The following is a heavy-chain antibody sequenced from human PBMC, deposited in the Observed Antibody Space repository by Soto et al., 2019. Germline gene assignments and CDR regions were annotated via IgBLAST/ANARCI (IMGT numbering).Heavy chain of an antibody. J-gene: IGHJ5*02. V-gene: IGHV4-30-2*01. CDR3: ARVTSGGSSAPDTNWFDP. CDR2: IYHSGST. CDR1: GGSISSGGYS. Sequence: QLQLQESGSGLVKPSQTLSLTCAVSGGSISSGGYSWSWIRQPPGKGLEWIGYIYHSGSTYYNPSLKSRVTISVDRSKNQFSLKLSSVTAADTAVYYCARVTSGGSSAPDTNWFDPWGQGTLVTVSS. D-gene: IGHD2-15*01.